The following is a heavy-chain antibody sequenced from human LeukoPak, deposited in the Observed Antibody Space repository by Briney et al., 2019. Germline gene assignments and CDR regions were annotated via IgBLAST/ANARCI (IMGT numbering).Heavy chain of an antibody. D-gene: IGHD2-2*01. V-gene: IGHV3-23*01. Sequence: GASVKVSCKASGGTFSSYAISWVRQAPGKGLEWVSAISGSGGSTYYADSVKGRFTISRDNSKNTLYLQMNSLRAEDTAVYYCAKSTSSTSCRHFDYWGQGTLVTVSS. J-gene: IGHJ4*02. CDR3: AKSTSSTSCRHFDY. CDR2: ISGSGGST. CDR1: GGTFSSYA.